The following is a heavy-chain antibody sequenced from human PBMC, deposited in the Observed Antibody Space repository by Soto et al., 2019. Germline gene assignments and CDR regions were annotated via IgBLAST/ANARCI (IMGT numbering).Heavy chain of an antibody. CDR1: GFTFSSYG. Sequence: GGSLRLSCAASGFTFSSYGMHWVRQAPGKGLEWVAVISYDGSNKYYADSVKGRFTISRDNSKNTLYLQMNSLRAEDTAVYYCAKDERRDTAMVQKTYGMDVSGQGTTVTVSS. CDR3: AKDERRDTAMVQKTYGMDV. J-gene: IGHJ6*02. V-gene: IGHV3-30*18. CDR2: ISYDGSNK. D-gene: IGHD5-18*01.